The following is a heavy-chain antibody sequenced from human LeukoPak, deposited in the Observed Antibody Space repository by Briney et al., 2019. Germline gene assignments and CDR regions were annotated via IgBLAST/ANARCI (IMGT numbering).Heavy chain of an antibody. CDR1: GGSFSSGSVY. Sequence: SQTLSPTCPVSGGSFSSGSVYWSWIAPPAGKELEWIGRIYTSGSTNYNPSLKSRVTISVDTSKKQFSLKLSSVTAADTAVYYCARDDSSSSMFDYWGQGTLVTVSS. D-gene: IGHD6-6*01. CDR2: IYTSGST. V-gene: IGHV4-61*02. CDR3: ARDDSSSSMFDY. J-gene: IGHJ4*02.